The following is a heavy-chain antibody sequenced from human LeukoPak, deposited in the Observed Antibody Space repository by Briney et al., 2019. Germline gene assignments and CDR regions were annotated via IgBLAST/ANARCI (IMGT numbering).Heavy chain of an antibody. J-gene: IGHJ4*02. D-gene: IGHD3-3*01. CDR1: GFTFDDYG. CDR3: ARPYYDFWSGYYTDPFDY. CDR2: TNWNGGST. Sequence: GGSLRLSCVASGFTFDDYGMGWVRQVPGKGLEWVSGTNWNGGSTVYADSVKGRFTISRDNAKNSLYLQMNSLRAEDTAVYYCARPYYDFWSGYYTDPFDYWGQGTLVTVSS. V-gene: IGHV3-20*04.